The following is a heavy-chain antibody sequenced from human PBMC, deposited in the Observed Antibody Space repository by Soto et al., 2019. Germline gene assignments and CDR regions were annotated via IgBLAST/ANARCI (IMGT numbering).Heavy chain of an antibody. D-gene: IGHD1-1*01. V-gene: IGHV1-69*12. CDR1: GGTFSSYA. J-gene: IGHJ4*02. CDR3: ASRTESTSLSYFAY. CDR2: IIPIFGTA. Sequence: QVQLVQSGAEVKKPGSSVKVSCKASGGTFSSYAISWVRQAPGQGLEWMGGIIPIFGTANYAQKFQGRVTITADESTSTADTELSSLRSEDTGVSYCASRTESTSLSYFAYRGQGTLGMVSS.